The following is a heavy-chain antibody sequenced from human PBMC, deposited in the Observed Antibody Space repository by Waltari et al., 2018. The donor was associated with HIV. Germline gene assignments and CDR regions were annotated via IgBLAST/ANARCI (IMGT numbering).Heavy chain of an antibody. J-gene: IGHJ5*02. V-gene: IGHV1-69*01. CDR3: ARDLLIEQQLAKNPSDWFDP. Sequence: QVQLVQSGAEVKKPGSSVKVSCKASGGTFSSYAISWVRQAPGPGLEWMGGIIPIFGTANYAQKFQGRVTITADESTSTAYMELSSLRSEDTVVYYCARDLLIEQQLAKNPSDWFDPWGQGTLVTVSS. CDR1: GGTFSSYA. D-gene: IGHD6-13*01. CDR2: IIPIFGTA.